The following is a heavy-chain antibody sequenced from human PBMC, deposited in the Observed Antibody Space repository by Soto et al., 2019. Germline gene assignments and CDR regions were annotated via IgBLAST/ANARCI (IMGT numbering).Heavy chain of an antibody. CDR1: GGSTSSYY. V-gene: IGHV4-59*01. CDR2: IYYSGST. D-gene: IGHD3-10*01. CDR3: ARDKKVTMVRGVIITSYYYGMDV. Sequence: SETLSLTCTVSGGSTSSYYWSWIRQPPGKGLEWIGYIYYSGSTNYNPSLKSRVTISVDTSKNQFSLKLSSVTAADTAVYYCARDKKVTMVRGVIITSYYYGMDVWGQGTTVTVSS. J-gene: IGHJ6*02.